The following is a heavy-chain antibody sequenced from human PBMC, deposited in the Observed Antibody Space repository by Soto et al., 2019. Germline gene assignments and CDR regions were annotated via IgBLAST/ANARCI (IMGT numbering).Heavy chain of an antibody. D-gene: IGHD3-9*01. V-gene: IGHV3-23*01. Sequence: GGSLRLSCTASGFTFSSYAMSWVRQTPGKGLEWVSTSSGTGGSTFYADSVKGRFTISRDNSRNTLYLQMNSLRAEDTAVYYCARDLFRYYDILTGYYNAGWFDPWGQGTLVTVSS. CDR2: SSGTGGST. J-gene: IGHJ5*02. CDR3: ARDLFRYYDILTGYYNAGWFDP. CDR1: GFTFSSYA.